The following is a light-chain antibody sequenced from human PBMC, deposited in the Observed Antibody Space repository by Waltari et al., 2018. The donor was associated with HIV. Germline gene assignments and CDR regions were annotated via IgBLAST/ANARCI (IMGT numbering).Light chain of an antibody. CDR1: QRVSSSH. CDR2: GAS. J-gene: IGKJ1*01. V-gene: IGKV3-20*01. CDR3: QQYGGSRWT. Sequence: EIILTQSPGTLSLSPGERATLSCRASQRVSSSHLAWYQQNPGQAPRLLIYGASSRATGIPDRFSGSGSGTDVILTISGLETEDFAVYYCQQYGGSRWTFGQGTKVEIK.